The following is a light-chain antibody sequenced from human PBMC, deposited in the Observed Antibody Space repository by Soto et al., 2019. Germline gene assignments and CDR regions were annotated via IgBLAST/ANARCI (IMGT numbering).Light chain of an antibody. CDR3: CSYTSSSTHV. CDR2: DVN. CDR1: SSDVGGYNF. Sequence: QSVLTQPASVSGSTGQSITISCTGTSSDVGGYNFVSWYQQHPGKVPKLMIFDVNRRPSGVSDRFSGSKSGNTASLTISWLQAEDEGDYYCCSYTSSSTHVFGSGTKLTVL. V-gene: IGLV2-14*03. J-gene: IGLJ1*01.